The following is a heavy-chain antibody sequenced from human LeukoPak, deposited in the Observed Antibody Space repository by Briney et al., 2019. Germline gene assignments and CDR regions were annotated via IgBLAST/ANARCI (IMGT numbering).Heavy chain of an antibody. J-gene: IGHJ4*02. V-gene: IGHV1-2*02. CDR1: GYTFTVNY. D-gene: IGHD2-2*01. Sequence: ASVTVSCKPSGYTFTVNYLHWVRQAPGQGLEWVGWMNPNSDVTVYAQNFQGRVTMTRDSSISTAYMELSSLTSDDTAVYYCARGAGTSWFDYWGQGSLVTVSS. CDR2: MNPNSDVT. CDR3: ARGAGTSWFDY.